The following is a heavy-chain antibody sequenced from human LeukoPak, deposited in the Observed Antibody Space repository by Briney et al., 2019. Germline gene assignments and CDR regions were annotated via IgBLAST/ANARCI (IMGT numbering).Heavy chain of an antibody. CDR3: ARDYYYGSGSYSDS. Sequence: GGSLRLSCAASGFTFSSYEMNWVRQAPGKGLEWVAFIRSGGITTYYAESVKGRFTISRDNAKNTPYLQMNSLRAEDTAVYYCARDYYYGSGSYSDSWGQGTLVTVSS. J-gene: IGHJ4*02. V-gene: IGHV3-48*03. D-gene: IGHD3-10*01. CDR2: IRSGGITT. CDR1: GFTFSSYE.